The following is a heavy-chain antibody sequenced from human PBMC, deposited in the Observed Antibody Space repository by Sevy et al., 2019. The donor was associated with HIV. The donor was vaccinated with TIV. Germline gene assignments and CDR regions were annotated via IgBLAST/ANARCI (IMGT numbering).Heavy chain of an antibody. Sequence: GGSLRLSCAASGFTFSSYAMSWVRQAPGKGLEWVSAISCSGGSTYYADSVKGRFTISRDNSKNTLYLQMNSLRAEDTAVYYCAKAQPGVWGSYRSNWFDPWGQGTLVTVSS. D-gene: IGHD3-16*02. CDR3: AKAQPGVWGSYRSNWFDP. V-gene: IGHV3-23*01. CDR2: ISCSGGST. CDR1: GFTFSSYA. J-gene: IGHJ5*02.